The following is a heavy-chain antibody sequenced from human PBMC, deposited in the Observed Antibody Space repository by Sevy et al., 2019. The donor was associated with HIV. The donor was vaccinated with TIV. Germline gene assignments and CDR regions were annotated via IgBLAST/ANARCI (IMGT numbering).Heavy chain of an antibody. CDR3: AKARYCSGGSCYSGSFDY. Sequence: GGSLRLSCAASGFTFDDYAMHWVRQAPGKGLEWVSGISWNGGSIGYADSVKGRFTISRDNAKNSLYLQMNSLRAEDTALYYCAKARYCSGGSCYSGSFDYWGQGTLVTVSS. V-gene: IGHV3-9*01. D-gene: IGHD2-15*01. CDR2: ISWNGGSI. CDR1: GFTFDDYA. J-gene: IGHJ4*02.